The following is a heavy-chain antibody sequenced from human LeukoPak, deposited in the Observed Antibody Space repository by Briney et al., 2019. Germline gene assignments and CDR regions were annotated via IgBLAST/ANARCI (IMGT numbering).Heavy chain of an antibody. V-gene: IGHV3-21*01. CDR3: AREGGYDILLDY. Sequence: GGSLRLSCAASGFTFSSYWMHWVRHAPGKGLEWVSSISSSSSYIYYADSVKGRFTISRDNAKNSLYLQMNSLRAEDTAVYYCAREGGYDILLDYWGQGTLVTVSS. CDR2: ISSSSSYI. J-gene: IGHJ4*02. CDR1: GFTFSSYW. D-gene: IGHD3-9*01.